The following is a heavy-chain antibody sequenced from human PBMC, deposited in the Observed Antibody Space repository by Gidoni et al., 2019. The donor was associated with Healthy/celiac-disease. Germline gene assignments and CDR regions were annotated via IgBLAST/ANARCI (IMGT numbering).Heavy chain of an antibody. CDR3: ARDYWLQSRGGYYYYGMDV. CDR2: IIPIFGTA. CDR1: GGTFSSYA. V-gene: IGHV1-69*01. D-gene: IGHD4-4*01. J-gene: IGHJ6*02. Sequence: QVQLVQSGAEVQKPGSSVKVSCKASGGTFSSYAISWVRQAPGQGLEWMGGIIPIFGTANYAQKFQGRVTITADESTSTAYMELSSLRSEDTAVYYCARDYWLQSRGGYYYYGMDVWGQGTTVTVSS.